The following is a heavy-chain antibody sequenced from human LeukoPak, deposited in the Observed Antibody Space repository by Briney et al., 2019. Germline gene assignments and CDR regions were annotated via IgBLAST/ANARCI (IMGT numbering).Heavy chain of an antibody. Sequence: SETLSLTCAVYGGSFSGYYWSWIRQPPAKGLEWIGEINHSGSTNYHPSLKSRVTISVDTSKNQFSLKLSSVTAADTAVYYCARGLRFLEWLSYFDYWGQGTLVTVSS. J-gene: IGHJ4*02. CDR2: INHSGST. V-gene: IGHV4-34*01. D-gene: IGHD3-3*01. CDR3: ARGLRFLEWLSYFDY. CDR1: GGSFSGYY.